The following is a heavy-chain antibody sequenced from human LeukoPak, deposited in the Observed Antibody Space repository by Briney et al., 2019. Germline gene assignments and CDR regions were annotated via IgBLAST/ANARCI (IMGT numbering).Heavy chain of an antibody. CDR2: IFWNDNK. Sequence: SGPTLVNPTQTLTLTCIFSGFSLSTRGVGVGWIRQPPGKALEWLAVIFWNDNKRYSPSLKSRLTITKDTSTQVVLTMTNMDPVDTATYYCARHYYYRGEDSYYMDVWGKGTTVTVSS. CDR1: GFSLSTRGVG. CDR3: ARHYYYRGEDSYYMDV. J-gene: IGHJ6*03. V-gene: IGHV2-5*01. D-gene: IGHD3-22*01.